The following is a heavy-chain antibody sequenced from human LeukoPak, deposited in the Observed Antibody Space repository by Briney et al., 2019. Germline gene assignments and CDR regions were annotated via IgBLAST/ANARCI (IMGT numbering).Heavy chain of an antibody. Sequence: ASVKVSCKASGYTFTGYYMHWVRQAPGQGLEWMGWINPNSGGTNYAQKFQGRVTMTRDTSISTAYMELSSLRSEDTAVYYCAREGGPYYYDSSGYLINWYFDLWGRGTLVTVSS. CDR2: INPNSGGT. CDR1: GYTFTGYY. J-gene: IGHJ2*01. D-gene: IGHD3-22*01. CDR3: AREGGPYYYDSSGYLINWYFDL. V-gene: IGHV1-2*02.